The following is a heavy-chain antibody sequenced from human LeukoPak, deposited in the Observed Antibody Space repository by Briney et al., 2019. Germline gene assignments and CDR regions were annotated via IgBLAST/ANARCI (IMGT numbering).Heavy chain of an antibody. V-gene: IGHV4-4*07. CDR2: IYISGSINT. CDR3: ARVLSPFDRAVPD. J-gene: IGHJ4*02. D-gene: IGHD3-22*01. Sequence: KPSETLSLTCTVSGDSISSSFWTWIRQPAGKGLEWIGQIYISGSINTNYNPSLKSRVTMSVDMAKNQFSLQLASVTAADTAVYYCARVLSPFDRAVPDWGQGTLVTVSS. CDR1: GDSISSSF.